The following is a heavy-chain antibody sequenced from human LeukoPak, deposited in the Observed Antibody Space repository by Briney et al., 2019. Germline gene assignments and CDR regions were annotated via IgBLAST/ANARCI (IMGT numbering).Heavy chain of an antibody. V-gene: IGHV4-34*01. CDR3: AILGGDTFDY. CDR2: INHNGST. CDR1: GGSFSGYY. D-gene: IGHD3-16*01. J-gene: IGHJ4*02. Sequence: SETLSLTCAVYGGSFSGYYWSWIRQPPGKGLEWIGEINHNGSTNYNPSLKSRVTISVDTSKNQFSLKLSPVTAADTAVYYCAILGGDTFDYWGQGTLVTVSS.